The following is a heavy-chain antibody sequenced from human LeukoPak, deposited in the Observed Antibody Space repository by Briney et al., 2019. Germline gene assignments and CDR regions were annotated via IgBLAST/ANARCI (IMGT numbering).Heavy chain of an antibody. CDR2: ISFDASNI. V-gene: IGHV3-30-3*01. CDR1: GFAFSTYA. D-gene: IGHD3-22*01. Sequence: GGSLRLSCAASGFAFSTYAMHWVRQAPGKGLDWVAVISFDASNIFYAASVKDRFTISRDNSKSTVFLQMNSLRPEDTAVCYCARRVAGSSGFDAFDIWGQGTMVTVSS. J-gene: IGHJ3*02. CDR3: ARRVAGSSGFDAFDI.